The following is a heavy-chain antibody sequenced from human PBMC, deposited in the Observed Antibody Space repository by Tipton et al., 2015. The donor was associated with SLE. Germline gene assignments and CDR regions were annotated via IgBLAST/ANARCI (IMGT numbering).Heavy chain of an antibody. J-gene: IGHJ6*02. CDR3: ARGDTFCSGNCFYSRGMDV. Sequence: QSGAEVKKPGASVRVSCKASGYTLTSYAVHWVRQAPGQRLEWMGWLNAANGETRISQKFQDRVTFTRDTSASTAYMDLSTLRSEDTAVYYCARGDTFCSGNCFYSRGMDVWGQGTTVTVSS. CDR1: GYTLTSYA. D-gene: IGHD2-21*01. CDR2: LNAANGET. V-gene: IGHV1-3*01.